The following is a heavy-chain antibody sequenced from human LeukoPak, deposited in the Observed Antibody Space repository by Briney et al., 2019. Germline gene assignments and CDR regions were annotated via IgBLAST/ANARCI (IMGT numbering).Heavy chain of an antibody. CDR2: IWHDASNT. J-gene: IGHJ4*02. D-gene: IGHD3-22*01. Sequence: GGSLRLSCAASGFPFSSYGMHWVRQAPGKGLESVAVIWHDASNTYYVDSVKGRFTISRDNSKNTLYLQLNSLRAEDTAVYYCARDSQYYYDSSGLDYWGQGTLVTVSS. CDR1: GFPFSSYG. V-gene: IGHV3-33*01. CDR3: ARDSQYYYDSSGLDY.